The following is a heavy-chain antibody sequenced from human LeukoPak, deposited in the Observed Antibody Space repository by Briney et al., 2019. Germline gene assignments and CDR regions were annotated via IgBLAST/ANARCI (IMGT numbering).Heavy chain of an antibody. CDR3: ARDLQQTLAARRAGNDY. V-gene: IGHV1-18*01. J-gene: IGHJ4*02. D-gene: IGHD6-6*01. CDR2: ISAYNGNT. Sequence: ASVKVSCKASGYTFTSYGISWVRQAPGQGLEWMGWISAYNGNTNYAQKLQGRVTMTTDTSTSTAYMELRSLRSDDTAVYYCARDLQQTLAARRAGNDYWGQGTLVTVSS. CDR1: GYTFTSYG.